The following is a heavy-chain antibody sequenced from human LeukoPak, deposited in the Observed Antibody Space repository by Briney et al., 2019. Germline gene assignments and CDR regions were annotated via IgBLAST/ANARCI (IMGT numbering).Heavy chain of an antibody. CDR2: ISTDGHDN. J-gene: IGHJ4*02. CDR3: AVDPSRIKWGFLKF. V-gene: IGHV3-30*04. D-gene: IGHD7-27*01. CDR1: GFTFSSYP. Sequence: PGGSLRLSCAASGFTFSSYPMNWVRQVPGKGLEWLAVISTDGHDNHYADSVKGRFTISRDNSKNMVYLQMNSLRADDTAIYFCAVDPSRIKWGFLKFWGQGALVTVSS.